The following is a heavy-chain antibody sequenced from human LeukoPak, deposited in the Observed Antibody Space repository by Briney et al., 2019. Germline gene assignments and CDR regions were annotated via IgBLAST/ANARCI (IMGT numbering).Heavy chain of an antibody. CDR2: IRHDGSYR. CDR3: AKDSVQSGYYYSSDAFDI. D-gene: IGHD3-22*01. CDR1: RFTFSSYG. J-gene: IGHJ3*02. Sequence: PGGSPRLSCAASRFTFSSYGMHWVRQTPGRGLEGVAFIRHDGSYRQYADSVKGRFTVSRDNSKDTVYLQMNGLRAEDTAVYYCAKDSVQSGYYYSSDAFDIWGQGTMVTVSS. V-gene: IGHV3-30*02.